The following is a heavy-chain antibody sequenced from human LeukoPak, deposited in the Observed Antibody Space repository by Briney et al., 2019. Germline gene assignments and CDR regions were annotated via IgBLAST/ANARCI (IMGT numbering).Heavy chain of an antibody. CDR1: GFTFSSYW. V-gene: IGHV3-7*03. Sequence: GGSLRLSCAASGFTFSSYWMSWVRQAPGKGLEWVANIKQDGSEKYYVDSVKGRFTISRDNAKNSLYLQMNSLRAEDTALYYCAKGHRNYYYYYMDVWGKGTTVTISS. CDR3: AKGHRNYYYYYMDV. J-gene: IGHJ6*03. CDR2: IKQDGSEK.